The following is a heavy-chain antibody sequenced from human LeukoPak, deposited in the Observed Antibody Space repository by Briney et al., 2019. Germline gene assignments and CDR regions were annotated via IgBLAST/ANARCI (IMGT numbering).Heavy chain of an antibody. Sequence: GASVKVSCKASGYTFTSYGISWVRQAPGQGLEWMGWINPNSGGTNYAQKFQGRVTMTRDTSISTAYMELSRLRSDDTAVYYCARVLFRELRGPIRGVITYYFDYWGQGTLVTVSS. D-gene: IGHD3-10*01. J-gene: IGHJ4*02. CDR1: GYTFTSYG. CDR3: ARVLFRELRGPIRGVITYYFDY. V-gene: IGHV1-2*02. CDR2: INPNSGGT.